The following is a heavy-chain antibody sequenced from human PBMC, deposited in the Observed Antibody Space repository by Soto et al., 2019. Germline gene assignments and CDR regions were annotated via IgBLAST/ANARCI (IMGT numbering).Heavy chain of an antibody. CDR3: AKASDWGSYGYFDY. CDR1: GFTFSSYA. CDR2: INGGSGSA. Sequence: DVQLLESGGGLVQPGGSLRLSCAASGFTFSSYAMRWVRQAPGKGLEWVSAINGGSGSAYYADAVKGRFTISRDNSKNTLFLQMNRLRADDTALYYCAKASDWGSYGYFDYWGQGTLVTVSS. D-gene: IGHD1-26*01. J-gene: IGHJ4*02. V-gene: IGHV3-23*01.